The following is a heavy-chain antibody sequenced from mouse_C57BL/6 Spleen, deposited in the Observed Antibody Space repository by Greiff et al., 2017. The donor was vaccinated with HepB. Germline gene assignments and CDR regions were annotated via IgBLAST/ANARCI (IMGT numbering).Heavy chain of an antibody. Sequence: QVQLQQPGAELVKPGASVKLSCKASGYTFTSYWMNWVKQRPGQGLEWIGIIHPNSGSTNYNEKFKSKATLTVDKSSSTAYMQLSSLTSEDSAVYYCARKGGTEGEGYWGQGTTLTVSS. CDR3: ARKGGTEGEGY. D-gene: IGHD2-14*01. CDR1: GYTFTSYW. CDR2: IHPNSGST. J-gene: IGHJ2*01. V-gene: IGHV1-64*01.